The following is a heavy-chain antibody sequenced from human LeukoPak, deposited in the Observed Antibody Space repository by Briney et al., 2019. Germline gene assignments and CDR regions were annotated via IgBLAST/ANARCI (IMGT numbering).Heavy chain of an antibody. CDR3: ARSGRTRYYLDYFDY. CDR1: GFTFSTYS. V-gene: IGHV3-21*01. Sequence: GGSLRLSCAASGFTFSTYSMNWVRQAPGKGLEWVSSISSSGTYIYYADSVKGRFIISRDNAKNSLYLQMNSLRAEDTAVYYCARSGRTRYYLDYFDYWGQGTLVTVSS. CDR2: ISSSGTYI. J-gene: IGHJ4*02. D-gene: IGHD3/OR15-3a*01.